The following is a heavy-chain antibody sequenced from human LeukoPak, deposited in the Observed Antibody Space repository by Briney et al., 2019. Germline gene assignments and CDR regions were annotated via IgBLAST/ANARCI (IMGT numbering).Heavy chain of an antibody. Sequence: GGSLRLSCAASGFTVSSNYMSWVRQAPGKGLEWVAVISYDGSNKYYADSVKGRFTISRDNSKNTLYLQMNSLRAEDTAVYYCAREGFGEGGMDVWGQGTTVTVSS. D-gene: IGHD3-10*01. CDR2: ISYDGSNK. J-gene: IGHJ6*02. CDR3: AREGFGEGGMDV. CDR1: GFTVSSNY. V-gene: IGHV3-30-3*01.